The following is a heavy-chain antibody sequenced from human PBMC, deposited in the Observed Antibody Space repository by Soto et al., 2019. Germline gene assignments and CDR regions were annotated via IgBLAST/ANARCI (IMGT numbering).Heavy chain of an antibody. CDR1: GDSVSSNNAS. Sequence: SQTLSLTCAISGDSVSSNNASWNLIRQSPSRGLEWLGRTYYRSKWHSGYAVSVRSRISISPDTSKNRFSLQLNSVTPDDTAVHYCARSGPGGYIDYWGRGTLVTVYS. V-gene: IGHV6-1*01. CDR2: TYYRSKWHS. CDR3: ARSGPGGYIDY. D-gene: IGHD3-22*01. J-gene: IGHJ4*02.